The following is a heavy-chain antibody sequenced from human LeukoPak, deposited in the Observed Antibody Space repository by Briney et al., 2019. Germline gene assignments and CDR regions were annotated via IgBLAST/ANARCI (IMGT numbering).Heavy chain of an antibody. CDR3: ARDQNGEGFDY. Sequence: GGSLRLSCAASGFTFSSYGMHWVRQAPGKGLVWVSRINSDGSSTSYADSVKGRFTISRDNAKNTLYLQMNSLRAEDTAVYYCARDQNGEGFDYWGQGTLVTVSS. CDR2: INSDGSST. CDR1: GFTFSSYG. D-gene: IGHD1-1*01. J-gene: IGHJ4*02. V-gene: IGHV3-74*01.